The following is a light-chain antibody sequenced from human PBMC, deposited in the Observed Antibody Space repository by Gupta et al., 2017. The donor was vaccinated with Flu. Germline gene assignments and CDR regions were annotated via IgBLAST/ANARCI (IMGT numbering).Light chain of an antibody. CDR1: TTNRENND. Sequence: KSTTSTAGSTTNRENNDVSWYQQFPGTAPKLLIYETNKRPSGVPDRFSGSKSGSSATLAITGLQAEDEAEYYCETWDNSLSVWVFGGGTTLTVL. CDR2: ETN. J-gene: IGLJ3*02. V-gene: IGLV1-51*02. CDR3: ETWDNSLSVWV.